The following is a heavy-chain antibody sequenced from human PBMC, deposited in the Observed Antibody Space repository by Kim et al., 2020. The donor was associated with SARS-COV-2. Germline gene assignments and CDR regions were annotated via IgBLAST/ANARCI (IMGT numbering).Heavy chain of an antibody. Sequence: GGSLRLSCAASGFSFSTYWMHWVRQAPGKGLVWVSRVDPYWVLTTYADSVQGRFTISRDNAKNTLYLQMNSLRVEDTAVYYCASSEPIIFGTLKFDPWGRGTLVTVSS. CDR1: GFSFSTYW. CDR2: VDPYWVLT. J-gene: IGHJ5*02. V-gene: IGHV3-74*03. D-gene: IGHD3-9*01. CDR3: ASSEPIIFGTLKFDP.